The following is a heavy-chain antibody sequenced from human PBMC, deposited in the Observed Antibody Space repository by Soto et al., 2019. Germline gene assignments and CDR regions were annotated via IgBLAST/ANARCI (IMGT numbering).Heavy chain of an antibody. V-gene: IGHV3-33*01. J-gene: IGHJ6*02. Sequence: QVQLVESGGGVVQPGMSLRLSCAASGFTFSTYGVHWVRQAPGKGLEWVAVIWSDGSNEYYADSVKGRFTISRDNSKNTLSLQMDSLTTEDTAVYYCARDIMVRGRSYYGMDVGGQGTTVTVSS. CDR1: GFTFSTYG. CDR3: ARDIMVRGRSYYGMDV. D-gene: IGHD3-10*01. CDR2: IWSDGSNE.